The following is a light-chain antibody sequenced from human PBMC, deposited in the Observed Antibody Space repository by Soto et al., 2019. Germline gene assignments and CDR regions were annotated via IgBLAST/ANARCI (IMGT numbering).Light chain of an antibody. V-gene: IGKV1-39*01. CDR1: QSISSY. J-gene: IGKJ1*01. CDR3: QQSYSTPRT. Sequence: DIQMTQSPSSMSASVGDRVTITCRASQSISSYLNWYQQKPGKAPKLLIYAASILQSGVPSRFSGSGSGTAFTLTISSLQPEDFATYYCQQSYSTPRTFGQGTKVEIK. CDR2: AAS.